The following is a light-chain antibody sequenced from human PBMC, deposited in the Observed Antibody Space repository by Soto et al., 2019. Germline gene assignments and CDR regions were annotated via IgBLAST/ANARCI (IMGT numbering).Light chain of an antibody. Sequence: EIVMTQSPATLSVSPGERVTISCRASQSVSSSLAWYQQKPGQAPRLLIYGASTRAIGIPGRFSGSGSETEFTLTISSLQSEDFAVYYCQKYNNWWTFGQGTKVETK. CDR2: GAS. CDR3: QKYNNWWT. CDR1: QSVSSS. V-gene: IGKV3-15*01. J-gene: IGKJ1*01.